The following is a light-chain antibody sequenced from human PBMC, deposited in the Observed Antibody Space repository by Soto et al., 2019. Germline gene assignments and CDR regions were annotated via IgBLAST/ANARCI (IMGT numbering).Light chain of an antibody. V-gene: IGKV1-5*03. CDR2: KAS. J-gene: IGKJ4*01. CDR1: QSISSW. CDR3: QQYNSYPT. Sequence: DIQMTQSPSTLSASVGDRVTITCRASQSISSWLAWYQQKPGKAPNLLIYKASSLESGVPSRFSGSGSGTEFTLTISILHHDDFATYCCQQYNSYPTFGGGTKVEIK.